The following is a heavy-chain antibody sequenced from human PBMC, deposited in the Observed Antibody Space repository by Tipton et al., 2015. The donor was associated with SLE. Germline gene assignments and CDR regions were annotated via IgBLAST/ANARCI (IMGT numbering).Heavy chain of an antibody. V-gene: IGHV1-69*18. CDR3: ARDRWELQT. D-gene: IGHD1-26*01. Sequence: QLVQSGAEVRKPGSSVKVSCKASGGTFNTFSITWVRLAPGQGLEWMGTVIPFFGKPNYAQNFQGRVTITTDESTSTAYMELSSLRSEDTAVYYCARDRWELQTWGQGTLVTVSS. J-gene: IGHJ5*02. CDR2: VIPFFGKP. CDR1: GGTFNTFS.